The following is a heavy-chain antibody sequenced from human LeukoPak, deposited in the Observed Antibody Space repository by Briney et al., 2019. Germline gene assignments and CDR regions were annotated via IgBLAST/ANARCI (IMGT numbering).Heavy chain of an antibody. V-gene: IGHV4-39*01. Sequence: SETLSLTCSVSSGSISSSSYYWGWVRQPPGRGLEWIGSIYYNGNTYYNPSLTSRVTVSIDTSKNQFSLKLSSMTAADTAVYYCVRVYSSGWYRVDYWGQGTLVTVSS. CDR1: SGSISSSSYY. J-gene: IGHJ4*02. D-gene: IGHD6-19*01. CDR3: VRVYSSGWYRVDY. CDR2: IYYNGNT.